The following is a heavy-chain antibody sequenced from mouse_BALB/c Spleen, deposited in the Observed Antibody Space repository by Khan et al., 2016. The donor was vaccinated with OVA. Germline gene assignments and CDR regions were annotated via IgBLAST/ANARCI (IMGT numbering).Heavy chain of an antibody. CDR3: ATHFTGSFAY. Sequence: EVELVESGGDLVKPGGSLKLSCAASGFTFSPYSMSWVRQTPDKRLEWVATISSDGDYTYYPDSVKGRFKLTRDNSKNTLYLQMSSLKSEDTAIYYCATHFTGSFAYWGQGTLVTVSA. V-gene: IGHV5-6*01. CDR1: GFTFSPYS. CDR2: ISSDGDYT. D-gene: IGHD4-1*01. J-gene: IGHJ3*01.